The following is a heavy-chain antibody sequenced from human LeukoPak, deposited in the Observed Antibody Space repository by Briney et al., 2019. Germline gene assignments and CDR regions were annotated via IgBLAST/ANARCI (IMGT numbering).Heavy chain of an antibody. D-gene: IGHD3-22*01. CDR2: INPNSGGT. J-gene: IGHJ4*02. V-gene: IGHV1-2*04. Sequence: ASVKVFCKASGYTFTGYYMHWVRQAPGQGLEWMGWINPNSGGTNYAQKFQGWVAMTRDTSISTAYMELSRLRSDDTAVYYCARDGDSSGYHHFDYWGQGTLVTVSS. CDR3: ARDGDSSGYHHFDY. CDR1: GYTFTGYY.